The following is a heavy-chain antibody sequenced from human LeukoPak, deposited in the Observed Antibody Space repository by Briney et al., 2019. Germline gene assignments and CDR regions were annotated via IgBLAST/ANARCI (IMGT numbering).Heavy chain of an antibody. CDR1: GFSFRDYW. D-gene: IGHD1-7*01. Sequence: GGSLRLSCAASGFSFRDYWMSWVRQAPGKGLEWVADMSPDGSDKTYVDSVKGRLTISRDNAKQSLYLQMDSLTAEDTAVYYCARHIKSWNYVWLVATLFDYWGQGTLVTVSS. CDR3: ARHIKSWNYVWLVATLFDY. V-gene: IGHV3-7*01. CDR2: MSPDGSDK. J-gene: IGHJ4*02.